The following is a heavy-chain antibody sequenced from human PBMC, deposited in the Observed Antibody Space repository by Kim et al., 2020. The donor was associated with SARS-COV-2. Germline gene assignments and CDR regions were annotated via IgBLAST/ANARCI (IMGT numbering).Heavy chain of an antibody. Sequence: DSVKGRLTISRDNSKNPLYLQMNSLRAEDTAVYYCASDAYGSGSYSPNGYWGQGTLVTVSS. CDR3: ASDAYGSGSYSPNGY. J-gene: IGHJ4*02. V-gene: IGHV3-30*07. D-gene: IGHD3-10*01.